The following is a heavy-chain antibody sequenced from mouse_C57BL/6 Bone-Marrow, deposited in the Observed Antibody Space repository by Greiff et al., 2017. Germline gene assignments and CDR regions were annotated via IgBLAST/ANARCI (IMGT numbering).Heavy chain of an antibody. CDR1: GYSFTGYY. CDR3: ARGVEYYAMDY. J-gene: IGHJ4*01. Sequence: VQLKESGPELVKPGASVKISCKASGYSFTGYYMNWVKQSPEKSLEWIGEINPSTGGTTYNQKFKAKATLTVDKSSSTAYMQLKRLTSEDSAVYYCARGVEYYAMDYWGQGTSVTVSS. CDR2: INPSTGGT. V-gene: IGHV1-42*01. D-gene: IGHD1-1*02.